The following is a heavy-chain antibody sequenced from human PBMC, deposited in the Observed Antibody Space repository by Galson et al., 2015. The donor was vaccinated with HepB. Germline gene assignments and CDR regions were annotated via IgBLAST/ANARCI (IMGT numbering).Heavy chain of an antibody. V-gene: IGHV3-23*01. CDR3: AGGGSYFPFDY. Sequence: SLRLSCAASGFTFSNYAMSWVRQAPGKGLEWVKTISGGGQSTYYTDSVKGRFTIARDNSKNTQYQQINSLRADDTAVYFGAGGGSYFPFDYWGQGTLVTVSS. D-gene: IGHD1-26*01. CDR2: ISGGGQST. CDR1: GFTFSNYA. J-gene: IGHJ4*02.